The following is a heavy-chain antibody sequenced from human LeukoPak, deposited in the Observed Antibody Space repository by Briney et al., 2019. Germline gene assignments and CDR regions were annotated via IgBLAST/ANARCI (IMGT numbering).Heavy chain of an antibody. D-gene: IGHD4-23*01. J-gene: IGHJ4*02. CDR1: GFTFSNYA. CDR3: ARERKGKTFDY. Sequence: QSGVSLRLSCAASGFTFSNYAMSWVRQAPGKGLEWVSAISANGGGTYYADSVKGRFTISRDNSKNTLYLQMNSLRAEDTAVYYCARERKGKTFDYWGQGTLVTVSS. CDR2: ISANGGGT. V-gene: IGHV3-23*01.